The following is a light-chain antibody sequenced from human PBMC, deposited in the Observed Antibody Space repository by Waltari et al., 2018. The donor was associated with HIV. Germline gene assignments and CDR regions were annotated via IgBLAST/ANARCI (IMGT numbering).Light chain of an antibody. CDR3: SSFANRDGFYVL. Sequence: QSALTQPPSPSGSPGQSVTLSCTGTNSDIGTYDYVPWYQQHPGKAPKLVISEVTKRPSGVSDRFSGSKSGNTAFLTVSGLQAEDEADYYCSSFANRDGFYVLFGGGTRLTVL. J-gene: IGLJ2*01. CDR2: EVT. V-gene: IGLV2-8*01. CDR1: NSDIGTYDY.